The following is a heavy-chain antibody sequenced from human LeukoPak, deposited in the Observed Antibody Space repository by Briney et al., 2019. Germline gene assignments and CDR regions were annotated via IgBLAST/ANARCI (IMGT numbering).Heavy chain of an antibody. CDR2: INNTGSS. J-gene: IGHJ4*02. V-gene: IGHV4-34*01. CDR3: ARAGFGLAPHRGTPFDY. CDR1: GGSFSGYY. Sequence: ASETLSLTCAVYGGSFSGYYWSWIRQPPGKGLEWIGEINNTGSSNYNPSLKSRVTISIDTSKNQFSLKLTSVTAADTAVYYCARAGFGLAPHRGTPFDYWGQGTLVTVSS. D-gene: IGHD3-10*01.